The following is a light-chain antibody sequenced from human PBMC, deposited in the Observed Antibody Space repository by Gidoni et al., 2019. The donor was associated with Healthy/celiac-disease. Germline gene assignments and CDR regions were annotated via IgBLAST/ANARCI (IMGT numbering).Light chain of an antibody. Sequence: DIQMTQSPSSLSASVGDRVTITCQASQDISNYLHWYQQKPGKAPKLLIYDASNLETGVPSRFSGRGSGTDFTFTISSLQPEDIAKYYCQQYDNLPITFGQGTRLEIK. CDR2: DAS. CDR1: QDISNY. J-gene: IGKJ5*01. V-gene: IGKV1-33*01. CDR3: QQYDNLPIT.